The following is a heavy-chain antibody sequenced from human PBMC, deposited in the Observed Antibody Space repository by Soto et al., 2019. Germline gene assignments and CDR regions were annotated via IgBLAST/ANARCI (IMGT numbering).Heavy chain of an antibody. J-gene: IGHJ5*02. CDR3: ARHGWIAAAGKGRGNWFDP. CDR1: GYSFTSYW. V-gene: IGHV5-51*01. CDR2: IYPGDSDT. Sequence: EVQLVQSGAEVKKPGESLKISCKGSGYSFTSYWIGWVRQMPGKGLVWMGIIYPGDSDTRYSPSFQGQVPISAAKSISTGYLQWSSLKASDTAMYYCARHGWIAAAGKGRGNWFDPWGQGTLVTVSS. D-gene: IGHD6-13*01.